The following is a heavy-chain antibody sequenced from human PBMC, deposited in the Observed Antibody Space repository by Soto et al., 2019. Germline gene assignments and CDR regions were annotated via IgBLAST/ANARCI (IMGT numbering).Heavy chain of an antibody. D-gene: IGHD2-8*01. J-gene: IGHJ4*02. CDR3: AIQRYCTNGVCYCYGY. CDR2: ISGSGGST. Sequence: GGSLRLSCAASGFTFSSYAMSWVRQAPGKGLEWVSAISGSGGSTYYADSVKGRFTISRDNSKNTLYLQMNSLRAEDTAVYYCAIQRYCTNGVCYCYGYWGQGTLVTVSS. V-gene: IGHV3-23*01. CDR1: GFTFSSYA.